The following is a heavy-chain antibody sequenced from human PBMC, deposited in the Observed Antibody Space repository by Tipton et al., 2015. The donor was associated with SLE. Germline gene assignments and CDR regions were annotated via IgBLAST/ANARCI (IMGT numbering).Heavy chain of an antibody. CDR2: INHSGST. V-gene: IGHV4-34*01. CDR3: ARGKDIVVARDACDI. CDR1: GGSFSGYY. Sequence: TLSLTCAVYGGSFSGYYWSWIRQPPGRGLEWIGEINHSGSTNYNPSLKSRVTISVDTSKNQFSLKLSSVTAADTAVYYCARGKDIVVARDACDIWGQGTMVAVSS. D-gene: IGHD2-15*01. J-gene: IGHJ3*02.